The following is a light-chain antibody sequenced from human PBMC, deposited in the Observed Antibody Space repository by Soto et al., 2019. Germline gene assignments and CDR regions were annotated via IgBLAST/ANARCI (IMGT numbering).Light chain of an antibody. CDR3: QQYNSYSPRT. J-gene: IGKJ1*01. CDR2: KAS. CDR1: QSISSW. Sequence: DIQMTQSPSTLSASVGDRVTITCRASQSISSWLAWYQQKPGKAPKLLLYKASSLESGVPSRFSGSGSGTEFTLTISSLQPYDFATYYCQQYNSYSPRTFGQGTNVEIK. V-gene: IGKV1-5*03.